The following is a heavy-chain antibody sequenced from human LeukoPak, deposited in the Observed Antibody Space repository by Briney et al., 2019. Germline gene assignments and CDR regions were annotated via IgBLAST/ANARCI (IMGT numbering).Heavy chain of an antibody. Sequence: SETLSLTCAVSGASISGSGYYLGWIRQPPGKGLEWIGSVYYSGLTYYTPSLKSRATISVDTSKNQFSLRLTSVTAADTAMYYCASGLAGFDNWGQGMVVTVSS. CDR1: GASISGSGYY. V-gene: IGHV4-39*01. CDR2: VYYSGLT. CDR3: ASGLAGFDN. J-gene: IGHJ4*02.